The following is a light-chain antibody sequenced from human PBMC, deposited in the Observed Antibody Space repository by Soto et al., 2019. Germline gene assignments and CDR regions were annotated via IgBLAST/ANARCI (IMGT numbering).Light chain of an antibody. Sequence: QSVLTQPPSVSGAPGQRVTISCTGSSSNIGAGYDVHWFQQLPGTAPKLLIYANTNRPSGVPDRFSGSKSGTSASLAITGLQAEDEADYYCQSTASRLSGWVFGGGTKVTVL. CDR2: ANT. CDR3: QSTASRLSGWV. CDR1: SSNIGAGYD. J-gene: IGLJ3*02. V-gene: IGLV1-40*01.